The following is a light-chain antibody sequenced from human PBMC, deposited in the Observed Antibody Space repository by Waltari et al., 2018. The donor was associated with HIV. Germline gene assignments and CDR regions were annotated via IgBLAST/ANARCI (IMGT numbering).Light chain of an antibody. CDR2: GAS. CDR1: QSVSSSY. V-gene: IGKV3-20*01. J-gene: IGKJ2*01. CDR3: QQYGSSPPDT. Sequence: ETVLTQSPGTLSLSPGERATLSCRASQSVSSSYLAWYQQKPGQAPRLLIYGASSRATGIPDRCSGSGSETDFTLTISRLEPEDFAVYYCQQYGSSPPDTFGQGTKLEIK.